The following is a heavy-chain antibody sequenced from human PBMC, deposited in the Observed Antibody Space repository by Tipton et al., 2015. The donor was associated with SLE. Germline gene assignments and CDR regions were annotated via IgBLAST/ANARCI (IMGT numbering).Heavy chain of an antibody. Sequence: QLVQSGAEVKKPGASVQVSCKASGHTFSNYDISWVRQAPGQGLEWLGWINTYSGNTNYAQKVQGRVIMTTDTSTSTTYMELRSLRSDDTAMYYCASDVLGSYSTFDIWGQGTMVTVSS. V-gene: IGHV1-18*01. CDR3: ASDVLGSYSTFDI. CDR2: INTYSGNT. D-gene: IGHD1-26*01. CDR1: GHTFSNYD. J-gene: IGHJ3*02.